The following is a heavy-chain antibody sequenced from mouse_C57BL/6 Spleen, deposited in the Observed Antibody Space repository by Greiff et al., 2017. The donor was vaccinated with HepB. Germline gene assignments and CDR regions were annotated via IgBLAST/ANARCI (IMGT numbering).Heavy chain of an antibody. D-gene: IGHD3-2*02. Sequence: VQLQQSGPELVKPGASVKISCKASGYTFTDYYMNWVKQSHGKSLEWIGDINPNNGGTSYNQKFKGKATLTVDKSSSTAYMELRSLTSEDSAVYYCARQLRRHYFDYWGQGTTLTVSS. CDR2: INPNNGGT. CDR1: GYTFTDYY. V-gene: IGHV1-26*01. J-gene: IGHJ2*01. CDR3: ARQLRRHYFDY.